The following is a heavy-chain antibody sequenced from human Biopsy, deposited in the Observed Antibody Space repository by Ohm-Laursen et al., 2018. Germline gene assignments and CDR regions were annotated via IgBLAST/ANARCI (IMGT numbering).Heavy chain of an antibody. CDR1: GGSTNDYF. J-gene: IGHJ2*01. CDR2: IYSSGGS. D-gene: IGHD6-19*01. Sequence: SETLSLTCSVSGGSTNDYFWSWIRPPAGETLEWIGRIYSSGGSSYNPSLKSRISMSMDTSNNQFSLTLTSVTAADTAVYYCARTPGKAVAGRFLDLWGRGTLVTVSS. CDR3: ARTPGKAVAGRFLDL. V-gene: IGHV4-4*07.